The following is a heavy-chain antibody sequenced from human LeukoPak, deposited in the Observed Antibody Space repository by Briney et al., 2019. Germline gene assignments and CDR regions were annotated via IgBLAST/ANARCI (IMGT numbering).Heavy chain of an antibody. D-gene: IGHD2/OR15-2a*01. CDR1: GFTFTNYA. J-gene: IGHJ4*02. Sequence: GGSLRLSCAASGFTFTNYAMHWVRQAPGKGLEYVSAMSSDGGTTYYPNSVKGRFTMSRDTSKNTLYLQMGSLRAEDGAVYYCARGGSLSAYDSWGQGTLVTVSS. CDR3: ARGGSLSAYDS. V-gene: IGHV3-64*01. CDR2: MSSDGGTT.